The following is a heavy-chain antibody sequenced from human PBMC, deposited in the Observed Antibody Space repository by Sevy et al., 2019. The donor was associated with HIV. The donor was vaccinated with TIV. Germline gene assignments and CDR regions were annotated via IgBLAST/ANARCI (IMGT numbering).Heavy chain of an antibody. V-gene: IGHV3-43*01. CDR3: AKGYYYDSSGYYS. J-gene: IGHJ4*02. CDR1: GFTFDDYT. D-gene: IGHD3-22*01. Sequence: QLGGSLRLSCAASGFTFDDYTMHWVRQAPGKGLEWVSLISWDGGSTYYADSVKGRFTISRDNSKNSLYLQMNSLRTEDTALYYCAKGYYYDSSGYYSWGQGTLVTVSS. CDR2: ISWDGGST.